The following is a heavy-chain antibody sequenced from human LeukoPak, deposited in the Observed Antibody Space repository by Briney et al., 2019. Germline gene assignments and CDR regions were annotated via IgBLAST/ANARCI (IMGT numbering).Heavy chain of an antibody. D-gene: IGHD6-6*01. J-gene: IGHJ6*03. V-gene: IGHV4-34*01. CDR2: INHSGST. Sequence: KPSETLSLTCAVYGGSFSGYYWSWIRQPPGKGLEWIGEINHSGSTNYNPSLKSRVTISVDTSKNQFSLKLSSVTAADTAVYYCARDKQLVRGFYYYYYYMDLWGKGTTVTVSS. CDR1: GGSFSGYY. CDR3: ARDKQLVRGFYYYYYYMDL.